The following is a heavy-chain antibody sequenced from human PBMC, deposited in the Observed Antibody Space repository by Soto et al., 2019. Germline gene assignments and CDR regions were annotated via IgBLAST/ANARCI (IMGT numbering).Heavy chain of an antibody. CDR1: SDSISSYY. V-gene: IGHV4-59*08. Sequence: QVQLQESGPGLVRPSETLSLTCTVSSDSISSYYWIWIRQSPGKGLAWIGYTDYSGNTNYNPSIKSRVTISGDTSKNQFPLRLSSVTAADTAVYYCARAVGDPLYYLDYSGQGTLVTVSS. CDR2: TDYSGNT. CDR3: ARAVGDPLYYLDY. D-gene: IGHD6-19*01. J-gene: IGHJ4*02.